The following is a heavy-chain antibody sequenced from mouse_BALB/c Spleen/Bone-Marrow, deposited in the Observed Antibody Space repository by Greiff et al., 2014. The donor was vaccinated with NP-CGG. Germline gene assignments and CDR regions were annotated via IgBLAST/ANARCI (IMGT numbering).Heavy chain of an antibody. CDR1: GFNIKDTY. J-gene: IGHJ3*01. D-gene: IGHD1-1*01. CDR2: IDPANGNT. CDR3: ASYYYGSSGFAY. V-gene: IGHV14-3*02. Sequence: EVQLQQSGAELVKPGASVKLSCTASGFNIKDTYMHWVKQRPEQGLEWIGRIDPANGNTKYDPKFQGKATITADTSSNTAYLQLSSLTSEVTAVYYCASYYYGSSGFAYWGQGTLVTVSA.